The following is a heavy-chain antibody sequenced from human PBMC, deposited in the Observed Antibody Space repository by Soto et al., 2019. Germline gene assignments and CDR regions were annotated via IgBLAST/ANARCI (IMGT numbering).Heavy chain of an antibody. D-gene: IGHD2-21*01. CDR2: IYYSGST. CDR1: GGSISSYY. CDR3: ARVSASVVVDY. Sequence: PSATLSLTCTVSGGSISSYYWSWIRQPPGKGLEWIGYIYYSGSTNYNPSLKSRVTISVDTSKNQFSLKLSSVTAADTAVYYCARVSASVVVDYWGQGTLVTVSS. J-gene: IGHJ4*02. V-gene: IGHV4-59*01.